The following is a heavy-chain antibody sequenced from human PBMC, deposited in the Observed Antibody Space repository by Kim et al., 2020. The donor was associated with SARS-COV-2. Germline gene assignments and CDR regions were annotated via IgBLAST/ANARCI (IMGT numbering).Heavy chain of an antibody. Sequence: SETLSLTCAVYGGSFSGYYWSWIRQPPGKGLEWIGEINHSGSTNYNPSLKSRVTISVDTSKNQFSLKLSSVTAADTAVYYCARGRRDTYYYDSSGYYHPGIFDYWGQGTLVTVSS. D-gene: IGHD3-22*01. J-gene: IGHJ4*02. V-gene: IGHV4-34*01. CDR1: GGSFSGYY. CDR2: INHSGST. CDR3: ARGRRDTYYYDSSGYYHPGIFDY.